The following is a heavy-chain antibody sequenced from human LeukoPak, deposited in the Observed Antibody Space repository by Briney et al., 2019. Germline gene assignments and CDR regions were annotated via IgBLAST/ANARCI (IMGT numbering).Heavy chain of an antibody. Sequence: GRSLRLSCAASGFTFSSYSMNWVRQAPGKGLEWVSSISSSSSYIYYADSVKGRFTISRDNAKNSLYLQMNSLRAEDTAVYYCARSQYSSSSPSDYWGQGTLVTVSS. J-gene: IGHJ4*02. CDR3: ARSQYSSSSPSDY. D-gene: IGHD6-13*01. CDR1: GFTFSSYS. V-gene: IGHV3-21*01. CDR2: ISSSSSYI.